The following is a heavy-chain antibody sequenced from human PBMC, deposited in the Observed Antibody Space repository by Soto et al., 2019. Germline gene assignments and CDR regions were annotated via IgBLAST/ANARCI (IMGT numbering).Heavy chain of an antibody. V-gene: IGHV4-39*01. Sequence: QPQLQESGPGLVKPSETRSLTCTVSNGPTSSRSFYWGWIRQPPGKGLEWIGHVFYSESTFYNPSPRSRVHISVHTSDNRFYRNMRSVTAADTAIYDCVFHAEGAFDYWGTGTLVSV. CDR3: VFHAEGAFDY. CDR2: VFYSEST. CDR1: NGPTSSRSFY. D-gene: IGHD3-16*01. J-gene: IGHJ4*02.